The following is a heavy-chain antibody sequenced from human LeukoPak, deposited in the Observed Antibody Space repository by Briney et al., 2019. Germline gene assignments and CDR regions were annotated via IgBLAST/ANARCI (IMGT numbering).Heavy chain of an antibody. CDR1: GYMFTAYY. Sequence: EASVKVSCKASGYMFTAYYIHWVRQSPGLGLEWLGWINPNSGGTTYAQRFQGRVTMTSDTSTSTPYLELNGLRSDDTAVYFCARLNSGNLRGILYWGQGSLVTVSS. CDR2: INPNSGGT. CDR3: ARLNSGNLRGILY. D-gene: IGHD3-10*01. V-gene: IGHV1-2*02. J-gene: IGHJ4*02.